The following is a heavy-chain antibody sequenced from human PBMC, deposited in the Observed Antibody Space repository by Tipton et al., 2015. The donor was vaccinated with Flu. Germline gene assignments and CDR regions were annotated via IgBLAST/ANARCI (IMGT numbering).Heavy chain of an antibody. V-gene: IGHV3-48*03. CDR3: ATEGDLGNSLDN. D-gene: IGHD1-7*01. CDR2: ISDSGSNI. Sequence: GSLRLSCAASGFTFSSYEMNWVRQAPGKGLEWIAYISDSGSNIYYADSVKGRFTISRDNSKNSLYLQMNSLRAVDTAVYYCATEGDLGNSLDNWGQGTLVTVSS. J-gene: IGHJ4*02. CDR1: GFTFSSYE.